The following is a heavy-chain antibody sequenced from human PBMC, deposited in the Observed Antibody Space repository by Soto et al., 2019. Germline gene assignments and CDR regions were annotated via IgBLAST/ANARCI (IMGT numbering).Heavy chain of an antibody. Sequence: QITLKESGPTLVKPTQTLTLTCTFSGFSFTTDGMGVGWIRQPPGKALEWLALIYWDDDKRYSPSLKSRLTITKDDSRNQVVLTLTNMDPADTATYYCANIYWAASGTRYYFDYWGQGTLVTVSS. CDR2: IYWDDDK. V-gene: IGHV2-5*02. CDR3: ANIYWAASGTRYYFDY. J-gene: IGHJ4*02. CDR1: GFSFTTDGMG. D-gene: IGHD6-13*01.